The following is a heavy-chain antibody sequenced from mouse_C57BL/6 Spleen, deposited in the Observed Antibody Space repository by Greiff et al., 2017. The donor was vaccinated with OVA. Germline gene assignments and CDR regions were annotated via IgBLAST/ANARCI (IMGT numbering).Heavy chain of an antibody. CDR3: ARDGYYVPYYAMDY. D-gene: IGHD2-3*01. CDR2: IYPGDGDT. CDR1: GYAFSSSW. V-gene: IGHV1-82*01. Sequence: QVQLQQSGPELVKPGASVKISCKASGYAFSSSWMNWVKQRPGKGLEWIGRIYPGDGDTNYNGKFKGKATLTADKSSSTAYMQLSSLTSEDSAVYFCARDGYYVPYYAMDYWGQVTSVTVSS. J-gene: IGHJ4*01.